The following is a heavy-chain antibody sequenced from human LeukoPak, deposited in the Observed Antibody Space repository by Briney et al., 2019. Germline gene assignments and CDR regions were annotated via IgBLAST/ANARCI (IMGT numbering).Heavy chain of an antibody. J-gene: IGHJ3*02. V-gene: IGHV3-7*01. CDR2: TNQDGSEK. CDR3: ARDPGFSAFDI. Sequence: GGSLRLSCAASGFTFRNYWLTWVRQAPGKGLELVASTNQDGSEKYHVDSVKGRFTISRDNDKNSRYLQMNSLRAEDSAVYYCARDPGFSAFDIWGQGAAVTVSS. CDR1: GFTFRNYW.